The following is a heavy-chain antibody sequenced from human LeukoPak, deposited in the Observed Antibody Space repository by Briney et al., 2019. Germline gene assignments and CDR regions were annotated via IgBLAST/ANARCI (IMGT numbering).Heavy chain of an antibody. D-gene: IGHD4-11*01. CDR2: IVPIFGTA. CDR1: GYTFTSYY. J-gene: IGHJ3*02. V-gene: IGHV1-69*13. Sequence: SVKASCEASGYTFTSYYMHWVRQAPGQGLEWMGGIVPIFGTANYAQKFQGRVTITADESTSTAYMELSSLRSEDTAVYYCAYSDYGEAFDIWGQGTMVTVSS. CDR3: AYSDYGEAFDI.